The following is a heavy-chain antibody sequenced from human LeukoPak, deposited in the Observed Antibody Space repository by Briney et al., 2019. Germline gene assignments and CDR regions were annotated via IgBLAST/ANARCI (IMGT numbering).Heavy chain of an antibody. Sequence: GGSLRLSCAASGFTFSSYAMTWVRQAPGKGLEWVSFIYSDNTHYSDSVKGRFTISRDNSKSTLSLQMNSLRVEDTAIYYCATYRQVLLPFESWGQGTLVTVSS. CDR1: GFTFSSYA. CDR2: IYSDNT. J-gene: IGHJ4*02. CDR3: ATYRQVLLPFES. V-gene: IGHV3-23*03. D-gene: IGHD2-8*02.